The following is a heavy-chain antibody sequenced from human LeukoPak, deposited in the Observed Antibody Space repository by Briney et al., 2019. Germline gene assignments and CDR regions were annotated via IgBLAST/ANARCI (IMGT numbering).Heavy chain of an antibody. CDR2: IYHSGST. Sequence: SETLSLTCAVSGGSISSGGYSWSWIRQPPGKGLEWIGYIYHSGSTYYNPSLKSRVTISVDRSKNQFSLKLSSVTAADTAVYYCARGLRTFPLTTYNWFDPWGQGTLVTVSS. CDR3: ARGLRTFPLTTYNWFDP. CDR1: GGSISSGGYS. J-gene: IGHJ5*02. V-gene: IGHV4-30-2*01. D-gene: IGHD1-1*01.